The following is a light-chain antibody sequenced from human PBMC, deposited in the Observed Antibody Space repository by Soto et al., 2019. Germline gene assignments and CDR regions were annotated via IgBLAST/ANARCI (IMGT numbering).Light chain of an antibody. V-gene: IGLV2-14*01. J-gene: IGLJ1*01. CDR1: SSDVGAHNF. Sequence: QSVLTQPASVSGSPGQAITISCSGSSSDVGAHNFVSLYQHHPGKAPELMIYEVSNRPSGVSNRFSGSKSGNTASLTISGLQAEDEADYYCNSYTSSNTYVFGSGTKVTVL. CDR3: NSYTSSNTYV. CDR2: EVS.